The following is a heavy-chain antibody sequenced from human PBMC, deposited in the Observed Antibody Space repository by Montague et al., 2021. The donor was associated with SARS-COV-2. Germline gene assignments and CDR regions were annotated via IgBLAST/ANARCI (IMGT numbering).Heavy chain of an antibody. CDR3: ARQPLGYDFVYYYYGMDV. D-gene: IGHD5-12*01. V-gene: IGHV6-1*01. CDR2: TYYRSKWYN. J-gene: IGHJ6*02. CDR1: GDSVSSNSAA. Sequence: CAISGDSVSSNSAAWNWIRQSPSRGLEWLGRTYYRSKWYNDYAVSVKSRITINPDTSKNQFSLQLNSVTPKDTAVYYCARQPLGYDFVYYYYGMDVWGQGTTVTASS.